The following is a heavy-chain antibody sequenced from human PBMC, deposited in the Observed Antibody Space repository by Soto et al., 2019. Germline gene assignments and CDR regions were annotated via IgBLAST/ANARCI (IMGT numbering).Heavy chain of an antibody. J-gene: IGHJ5*02. D-gene: IGHD6-13*01. CDR1: GGSISSFH. CDR2: ISYSGNT. V-gene: IGHV4-59*01. CDR3: ARGGASTWYDWFDP. Sequence: SETLSLTCTVSGGSISSFHWSWVRQPPGKGLESIGYISYSGNTNYNPSLKSRVTISVDTSKNQVSLNLKYVTAVDTAVYFCARGGASTWYDWFDPWGQGILVTVSS.